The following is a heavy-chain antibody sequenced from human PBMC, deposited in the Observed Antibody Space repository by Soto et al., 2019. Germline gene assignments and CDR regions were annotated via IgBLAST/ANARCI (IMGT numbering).Heavy chain of an antibody. V-gene: IGHV4-59*01. Sequence: SETLSLTCTVSGGSISSYYWSWIRQPPGKGLEWIGYIYYSGSTNYNPSLKSRVTISVDTSKNQFSLKLSSVTAADTAVYYCARPPAVIIPSQAYYYYYMDVWGKGTTVTVSS. D-gene: IGHD3-3*01. CDR3: ARPPAVIIPSQAYYYYYMDV. CDR2: IYYSGST. J-gene: IGHJ6*03. CDR1: GGSISSYY.